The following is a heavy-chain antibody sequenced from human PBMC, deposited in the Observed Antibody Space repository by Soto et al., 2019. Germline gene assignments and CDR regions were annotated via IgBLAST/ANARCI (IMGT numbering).Heavy chain of an antibody. CDR1: GGSFSGYY. V-gene: IGHV4-34*01. CDR2: INHSGST. CDR3: ARRGVGSGYPDYYYYGMDG. D-gene: IGHD3-22*01. J-gene: IGHJ6*02. Sequence: PSETLSLTCAVYGGSFSGYYWSWIRQPPGKGLEWIGEINHSGSTNYNPSLKSRVTISVDTSKNQFSLKLSSVTAADTAVYYCARRGVGSGYPDYYYYGMDGWGQGTTVTVSS.